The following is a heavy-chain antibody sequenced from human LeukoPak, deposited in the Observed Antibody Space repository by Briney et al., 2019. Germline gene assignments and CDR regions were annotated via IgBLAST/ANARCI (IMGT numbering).Heavy chain of an antibody. CDR1: GGSISSGGYS. CDR2: IYHSGST. J-gene: IGHJ4*02. CDR3: ARADGDFGSDY. Sequence: TLSLTCAVSGGSISSGGYSWSWIRQPPGKGLEWIGYIYHSGSTYYNPSLKSRVTISVDRSKSQFSLKLSSVTAADTAVYYCARADGDFGSDYWGQGTLVTVSS. V-gene: IGHV4-30-2*01. D-gene: IGHD4-17*01.